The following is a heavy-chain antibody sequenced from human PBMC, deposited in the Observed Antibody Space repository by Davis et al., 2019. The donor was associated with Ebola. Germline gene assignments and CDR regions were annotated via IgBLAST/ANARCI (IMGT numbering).Heavy chain of an antibody. V-gene: IGHV3-30-3*01. J-gene: IGHJ6*04. CDR2: ISYDGSNK. D-gene: IGHD1-14*01. Sequence: PGGSLRLSCAASGFTFSSYAMHWVRQAPGKGLEWVAVISYDGSNKYYADSVKGRFTISRDNAKNSLYLQMNSLSAEDTAVYYCARDSGKESPGYYYGMDVWGKGTTVTVSS. CDR1: GFTFSSYA. CDR3: ARDSGKESPGYYYGMDV.